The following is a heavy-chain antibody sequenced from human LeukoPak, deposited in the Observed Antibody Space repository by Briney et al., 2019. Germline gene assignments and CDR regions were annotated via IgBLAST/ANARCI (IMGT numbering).Heavy chain of an antibody. V-gene: IGHV4-34*01. CDR1: GGSFSGYY. CDR3: ARVRSSSWLDY. CDR2: IYHSGST. Sequence: SETLSLTCAVYGGSFSGYYWSWIRQPPGKGLEWIGEIYHSGSTNYNPSLKSRVTISVDTSKNQFSLKLSSVTAADTAVYYCARVRSSSWLDYWGQGTLVTVSS. J-gene: IGHJ4*02. D-gene: IGHD6-13*01.